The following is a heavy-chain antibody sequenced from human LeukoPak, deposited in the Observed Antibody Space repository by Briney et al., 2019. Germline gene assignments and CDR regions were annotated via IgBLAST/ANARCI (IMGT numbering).Heavy chain of an antibody. CDR3: ARGYTYYGSGSPPGDV. Sequence: SETLSLTCAVYGGSFSGYYWSWIRHPPGRGLEWISEIDHSGSTHYNPSLKSRVIISVDMSQHQVSLRLNSLTAADTAVYYCARGYTYYGSGSPPGDVWGNGTSVIVSS. CDR1: GGSFSGYY. J-gene: IGHJ6*04. D-gene: IGHD3-10*01. V-gene: IGHV4-34*01. CDR2: IDHSGST.